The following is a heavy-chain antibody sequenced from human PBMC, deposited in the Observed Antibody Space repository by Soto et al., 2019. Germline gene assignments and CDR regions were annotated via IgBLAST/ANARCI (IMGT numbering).Heavy chain of an antibody. V-gene: IGHV3-30-3*01. CDR1: GFPFSRNA. D-gene: IGHD3-22*01. J-gene: IGHJ3*02. CDR3: ARESLITMIVVADDAFDI. Sequence: PGGYLKLSCAASGFPFSRNAMHWVLQAQGRGLKRVAVISNDGSNKYYADSVKGRFTISIVNSKITLYLQMNSLIAEDTAVYYCARESLITMIVVADDAFDIWGQGT. CDR2: ISNDGSNK.